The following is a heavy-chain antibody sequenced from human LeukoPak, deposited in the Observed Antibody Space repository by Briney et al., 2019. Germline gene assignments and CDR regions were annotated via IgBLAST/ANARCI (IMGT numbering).Heavy chain of an antibody. V-gene: IGHV4-31*03. CDR1: GGSIRSGDYS. Sequence: PSETLSLTCTVSGGSIRSGDYSWNWIRQHPGRGLEWIGYIYYSGSTYYNPSLTSRVTMSVDTSKNQFSLKLSSVTAADTAIYYCARDHTETSSLNFRNYYYYGMDIWGQGTTVIVSS. J-gene: IGHJ6*02. CDR3: ARDHTETSSLNFRNYYYYGMDI. CDR2: IYYSGST. D-gene: IGHD4-4*01.